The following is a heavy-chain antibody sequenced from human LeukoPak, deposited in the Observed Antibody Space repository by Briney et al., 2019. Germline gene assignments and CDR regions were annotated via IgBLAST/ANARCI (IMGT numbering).Heavy chain of an antibody. V-gene: IGHV4-59*01. J-gene: IGHJ4*02. CDR3: ARGPVGPTILFDY. Sequence: KPSETLSLTCTVSGGSISSSCTSWIRQPPGEGMEWIGYIYYSGSTNYNPSLKSRATMSVDTSKNQFSLKLSSVTAADTAVYCCARGPVGPTILFDYWGQGTLVTVSS. CDR2: IYYSGST. D-gene: IGHD1-26*01. CDR1: GGSISSSC.